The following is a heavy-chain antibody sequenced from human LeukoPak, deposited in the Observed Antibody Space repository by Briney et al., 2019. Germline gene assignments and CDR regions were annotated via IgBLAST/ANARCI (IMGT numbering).Heavy chain of an antibody. CDR3: ARSAVRGVIESTFDP. CDR2: IIPIFGTA. J-gene: IGHJ5*02. CDR1: GGTFSSYA. D-gene: IGHD3-10*01. Sequence: SVKVSCKASGGTFSSYAISWVRQAPGQGLEWMGGIIPIFGTANYAQKFQGRVTITTDESTSTAYMELSSLRSEDTAVYYCARSAVRGVIESTFDPWGHGTLVTVSS. V-gene: IGHV1-69*05.